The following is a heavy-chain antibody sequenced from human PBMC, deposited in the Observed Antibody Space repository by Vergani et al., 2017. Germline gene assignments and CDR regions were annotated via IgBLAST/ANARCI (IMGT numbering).Heavy chain of an antibody. CDR3: AKDLVTASGGGWFYP. D-gene: IGHD3-10*01. CDR2: ISWTSNSI. CDR1: GFTSAGYA. J-gene: IGHJ5*02. Sequence: EVQLEESGGGLVLPGRSLRLSCVASGFTSAGYAMHWVRQAPGKGLEWVSGISWTSNSIGYADSVKGRFTISRDNAKNSLYLQMNSLRAEDTALYYCAKDLVTASGGGWFYPLVQGTLVTVSS. V-gene: IGHV3-9*02.